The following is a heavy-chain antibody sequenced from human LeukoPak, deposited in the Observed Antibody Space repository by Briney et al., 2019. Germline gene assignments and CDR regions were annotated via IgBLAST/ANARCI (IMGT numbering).Heavy chain of an antibody. D-gene: IGHD6-25*01. CDR1: GFTFSSYS. Sequence: GGSLRLSCAASGFTFSSYSMNWVRQAPGKGLEWVSSISSSSSYIYYADSVKGRFTISRENAKNSFYLQMNSLRAGDTAVYYCARVLTVRSGGYDAFDIWGQGTMVTVSS. CDR3: ARVLTVRSGGYDAFDI. V-gene: IGHV3-21*01. J-gene: IGHJ3*02. CDR2: ISSSSSYI.